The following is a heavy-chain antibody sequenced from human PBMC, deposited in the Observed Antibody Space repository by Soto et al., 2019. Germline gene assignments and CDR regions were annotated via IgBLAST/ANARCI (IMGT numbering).Heavy chain of an antibody. Sequence: GGSLRLSCAASGFTFRSYGMHWVRQAPAKGLEWVAVISYDGSNKYYADSVKGRFTISRDNPKNALYLQMNSLRAEDTAVYYCAKGGVGSTSNAFDIWGQGTMVTVSS. J-gene: IGHJ3*02. CDR1: GFTFRSYG. V-gene: IGHV3-30*18. CDR3: AKGGVGSTSNAFDI. D-gene: IGHD1-26*01. CDR2: ISYDGSNK.